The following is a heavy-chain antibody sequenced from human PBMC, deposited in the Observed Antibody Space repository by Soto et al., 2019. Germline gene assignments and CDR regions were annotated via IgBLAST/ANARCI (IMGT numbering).Heavy chain of an antibody. V-gene: IGHV3-21*01. D-gene: IGHD4-17*01. CDR1: GFTFSSYS. CDR2: ISSSSSYI. CDR3: ARVTTVTTSGSG. J-gene: IGHJ4*02. Sequence: EVQLVESGGGLVKPGGSLRLSCAASGFTFSSYSMNWVRQAPGKGLEWVSSISSSSSYIYYADSVKGRFTISRDNAKNSLYLQMNSLRDEDTAVYYCARVTTVTTSGSGWGQGTLVTVSS.